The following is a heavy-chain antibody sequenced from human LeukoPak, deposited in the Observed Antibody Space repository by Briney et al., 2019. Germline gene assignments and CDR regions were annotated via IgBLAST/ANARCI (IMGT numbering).Heavy chain of an antibody. CDR3: AGGHGSGPQRGYFDY. J-gene: IGHJ4*02. D-gene: IGHD3-10*01. CDR1: GGSISSNDYY. CDR2: IYYSGTT. Sequence: PSESLSLTCTVSGGSISSNDYYWSWIRQPPGKGLEWIGSIYYSGTTYYNPSLKSRVTISVDTSKIQFSLKLSSVTAADTAVYFCAGGHGSGPQRGYFDYWGQGTLVTV. V-gene: IGHV4-30-4*01.